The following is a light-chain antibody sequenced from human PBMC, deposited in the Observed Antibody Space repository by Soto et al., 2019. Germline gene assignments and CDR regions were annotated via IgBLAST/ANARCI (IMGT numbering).Light chain of an antibody. J-gene: IGKJ2*01. CDR3: QQYGGSPRT. Sequence: EIVLTQSPGTLSLSPGERATLSCRASQSISNYLAWYQQRPGQSPRLLIYAASSRATDAPDRFSGVGSATDFTLTVSSLEPEDFAVYYCQQYGGSPRTFGQGTKLEIK. CDR1: QSISNY. V-gene: IGKV3-20*01. CDR2: AAS.